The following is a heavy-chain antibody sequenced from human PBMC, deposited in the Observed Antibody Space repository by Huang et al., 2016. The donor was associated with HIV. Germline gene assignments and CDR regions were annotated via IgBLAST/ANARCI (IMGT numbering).Heavy chain of an antibody. CDR2: IRFYNGDT. Sequence: QVQLVQSGAEVKKPGASVKVSCEASNYNFGSHGISWVRQAPGQGLEWSGWIRFYNGDTKEAQKFHGRVTMTRETSTRTAYMELTSLRFDDTAVYYCARSGFGVVITTTLDYYYMDVWGTGTTVTVSS. CDR3: ARSGFGVVITTTLDYYYMDV. CDR1: NYNFGSHG. V-gene: IGHV1-18*01. D-gene: IGHD3-3*01. J-gene: IGHJ6*03.